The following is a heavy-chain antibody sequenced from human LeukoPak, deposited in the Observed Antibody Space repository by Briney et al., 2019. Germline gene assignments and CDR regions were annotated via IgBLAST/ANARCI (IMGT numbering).Heavy chain of an antibody. CDR3: ARGVYIAAAQYAY. J-gene: IGHJ4*02. V-gene: IGHV4-59*01. CDR2: IYYSGTT. D-gene: IGHD6-13*01. CDR1: GGSISSYY. Sequence: RPSETLSLTCAVYGGSISSYYWSWIRQPPGKGLEWIGYIYYSGTTNYNPSLKSRVTISVDTSKNQFSLKLSSVTAADTAVYYCARGVYIAAAQYAYWGQGTLVTVSS.